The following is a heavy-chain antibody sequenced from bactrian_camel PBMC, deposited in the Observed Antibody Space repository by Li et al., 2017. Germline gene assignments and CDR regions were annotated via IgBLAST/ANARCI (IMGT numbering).Heavy chain of an antibody. D-gene: IGHD8*01. CDR3: AAVWPRPPPQRGLLEEEYKY. CDR1: GATFSYYS. CDR2: LVAYGST. V-gene: IGHV3S63*01. Sequence: HVQLVESGGGSVQAGGSLRLSCAFSGATFSYYSMGWFRQAPGAEREGVAGLVAYGSTNYADSVKGRFTISKDNAGETLYLQMNSLKPEDTAMYYCAAVWPRPPPQRGLLEEEYKYWGQGTQVTVS. J-gene: IGHJ4*01.